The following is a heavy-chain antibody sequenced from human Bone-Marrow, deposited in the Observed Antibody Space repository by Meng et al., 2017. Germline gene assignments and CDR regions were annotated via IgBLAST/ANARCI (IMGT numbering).Heavy chain of an antibody. D-gene: IGHD2-2*02. CDR3: ARYCSSTSCHNWFDP. Sequence: QVQLQESGPGLVKPSQTLSLTCTVSGGSISSGGYYWSWIRQSPGEGLEWIGYMHYNGITYYNPSLRSRATMLVDTSKNEFSLKLSSVTAADTAVYYCARYCSSTSCHNWFDPWGQGILVTVSS. V-gene: IGHV4-30-4*01. CDR1: GGSISSGGYY. CDR2: MHYNGIT. J-gene: IGHJ5*02.